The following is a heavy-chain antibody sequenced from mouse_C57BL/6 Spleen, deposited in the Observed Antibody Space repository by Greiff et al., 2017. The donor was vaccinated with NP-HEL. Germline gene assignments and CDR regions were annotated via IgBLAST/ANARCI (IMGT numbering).Heavy chain of an antibody. Sequence: QVQLQQPGAELVKPGASVKMSCKASGYTFTSYWMPWVKQRPGQGLEWIGDIYPGSGSTNYNEKFKGKSTMTVDTSSSTAYMQLSSLTSEDSAVYYCAREGYYDGYYGGFAYWGQGTLVTVSA. CDR3: AREGYYDGYYGGFAY. V-gene: IGHV1-55*01. D-gene: IGHD2-3*01. J-gene: IGHJ3*01. CDR1: GYTFTSYW. CDR2: IYPGSGST.